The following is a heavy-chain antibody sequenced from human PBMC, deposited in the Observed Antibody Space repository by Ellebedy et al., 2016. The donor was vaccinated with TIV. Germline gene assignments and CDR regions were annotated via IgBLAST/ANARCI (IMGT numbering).Heavy chain of an antibody. D-gene: IGHD3-10*01. CDR1: QFAFRSYD. V-gene: IGHV3-30*18. CDR2: ISYDGGNK. CDR3: VKLQGFGELIDFDH. Sequence: GESLKISCAASQFAFRSYDMHWVRQAPGKGLGWVAVISYDGGNKYYADSVKGRFTISRDNSKNTLYLQMSSLRVEDTAVYYCVKLQGFGELIDFDHWGQGTLVTVSS. J-gene: IGHJ4*02.